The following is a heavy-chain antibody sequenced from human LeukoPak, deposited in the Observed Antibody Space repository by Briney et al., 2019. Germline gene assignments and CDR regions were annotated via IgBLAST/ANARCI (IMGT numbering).Heavy chain of an antibody. V-gene: IGHV3-23*01. D-gene: IGHD2-15*01. Sequence: GGSLRLSCAASGFPFSSFAMVWVRQAPGKELEWVSALSGPATRAIYADSVRGRFTISRDNFKNTLYLQMNSLRAEDSAVYYCAKCRGGGGEYWHFDLWGRGILVSVSS. CDR2: LSGPATRA. J-gene: IGHJ2*01. CDR1: GFPFSSFA. CDR3: AKCRGGGGEYWHFDL.